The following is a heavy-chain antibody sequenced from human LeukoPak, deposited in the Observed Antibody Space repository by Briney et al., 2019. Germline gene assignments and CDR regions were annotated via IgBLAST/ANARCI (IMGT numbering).Heavy chain of an antibody. CDR2: ISAYNGNT. Sequence: RRASVKVSCKASGYTFTSYGISWVRQAPGQGLEWMGWISAYNGNTNYAQKLQGRVTMTTDTSTSTAYMELRSLRSDDTAVYYCARDWKIQLWEYGGLSADYWGQGTLVTVSS. J-gene: IGHJ4*02. CDR3: ARDWKIQLWEYGGLSADY. V-gene: IGHV1-18*01. D-gene: IGHD5-18*01. CDR1: GYTFTSYG.